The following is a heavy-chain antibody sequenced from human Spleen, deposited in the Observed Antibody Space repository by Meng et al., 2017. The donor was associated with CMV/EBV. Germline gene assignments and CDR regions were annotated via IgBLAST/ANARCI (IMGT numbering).Heavy chain of an antibody. J-gene: IGHJ6*02. D-gene: IGHD5-18*01. Sequence: GESLKISCAVSGFSVTSYFMTWVRQAPGKGLEYVSFIRSDDSTNYAKSVQGRFTISRDNSKNTVFLQMNSLRVEDTAVYFCARNRYSNSWGHHYGMDVWGQGTTVTVSS. CDR3: ARNRYSNSWGHHYGMDV. V-gene: IGHV3-53*01. CDR2: IRSDDST. CDR1: GFSVTSYF.